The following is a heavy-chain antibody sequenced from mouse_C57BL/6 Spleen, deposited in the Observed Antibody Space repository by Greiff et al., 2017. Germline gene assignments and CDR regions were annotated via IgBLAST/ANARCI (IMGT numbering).Heavy chain of an antibody. D-gene: IGHD2-10*01. Sequence: EVQRVESGGGLVKPGGSLKLSCAASGFTFSDYGMHWVRQAPEKGLEWVAYISSGSSTIYYADTVKGRFTISRDNAKNTLFLQMTSLRSEDTAMXYCATTYYGNYYFDYWGQGTTLTVSS. CDR2: ISSGSSTI. CDR3: ATTYYGNYYFDY. CDR1: GFTFSDYG. V-gene: IGHV5-17*01. J-gene: IGHJ2*01.